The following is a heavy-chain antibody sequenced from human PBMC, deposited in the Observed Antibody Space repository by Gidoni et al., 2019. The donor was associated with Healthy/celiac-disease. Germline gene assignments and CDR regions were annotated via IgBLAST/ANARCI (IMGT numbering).Heavy chain of an antibody. J-gene: IGHJ4*02. CDR1: GGSFSGYY. V-gene: IGHV4-34*01. CDR3: ARAVAATLFDY. Sequence: QVQLQQWGAGLSKPSETLSLTCAVYGGSFSGYYWSWIRQPPGKGLELIGEINHSGSTNYNPSLKMRVTMSVDTSKNQFSLKLSSVTAADTAVYYCARAVAATLFDYWGQGTLVTVSS. CDR2: INHSGST. D-gene: IGHD6-13*01.